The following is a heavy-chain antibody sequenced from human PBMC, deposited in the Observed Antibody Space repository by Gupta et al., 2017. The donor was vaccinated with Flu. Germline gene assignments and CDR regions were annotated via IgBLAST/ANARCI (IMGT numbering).Heavy chain of an antibody. V-gene: IGHV3-7*04. Sequence: AAYGVTFTTYWRSWVRQAPGKGLEGVANIKQDGTEKYYVDSVKGRFTISRDNAEKSLYLHMNSLRVEDTAGYYCVRGSSTWYVSDYWGQGTLVTVSS. CDR1: GVTFTTYW. CDR3: VRGSSTWYVSDY. D-gene: IGHD6-13*01. CDR2: IKQDGTEK. J-gene: IGHJ4*02.